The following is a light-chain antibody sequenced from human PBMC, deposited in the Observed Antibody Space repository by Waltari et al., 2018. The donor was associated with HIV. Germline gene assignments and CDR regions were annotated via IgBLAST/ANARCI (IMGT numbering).Light chain of an antibody. CDR1: NLSNNY. CDR2: QDR. J-gene: IGLJ2*01. Sequence: SYDLTQAPSLSVSPGQAAKILCSGFNLSNNYVSWYQQKQGQSPLLLIFQDRKRPSGIPERFSGSSSGNTATLAISWTQSVYEADYFCQAWGNNTVVFGGGTKLTVL. CDR3: QAWGNNTVV. V-gene: IGLV3-1*01.